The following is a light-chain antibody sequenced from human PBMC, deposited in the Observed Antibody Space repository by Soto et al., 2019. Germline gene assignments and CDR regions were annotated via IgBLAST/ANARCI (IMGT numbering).Light chain of an antibody. J-gene: IGKJ1*01. Sequence: DIVMTQSPATLSVSLGERATLSCRASQSVSRKLAWYQQKPGQAPRLLVFGASTTATGIPVRFSGSGSGTEFPLSISSLQSEVFAVYYCQQYNSYPTFGQGTKVEI. CDR1: QSVSRK. CDR2: GAS. V-gene: IGKV3-15*01. CDR3: QQYNSYPT.